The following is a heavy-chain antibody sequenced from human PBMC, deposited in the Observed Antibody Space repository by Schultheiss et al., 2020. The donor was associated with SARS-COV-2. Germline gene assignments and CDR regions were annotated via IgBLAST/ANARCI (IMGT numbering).Heavy chain of an antibody. V-gene: IGHV4-59*01. J-gene: IGHJ3*02. CDR2: IYYSGST. Sequence: SETLSLTCTVSGGSISSYYWSWIRQPPGKGLEWIGYIYYSGSTNYNPSLKSRVTISVDTSKNQFSLKLSSVTAADTAVYCCARSGVDSDAFDIWGQGTMVTVSS. CDR1: GGSISSYY. CDR3: ARSGVDSDAFDI. D-gene: IGHD3-3*01.